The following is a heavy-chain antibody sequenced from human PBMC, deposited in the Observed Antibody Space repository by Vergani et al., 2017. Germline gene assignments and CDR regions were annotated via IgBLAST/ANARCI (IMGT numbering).Heavy chain of an antibody. D-gene: IGHD3-22*01. CDR1: GGTFSSYT. J-gene: IGHJ4*02. Sequence: QVQLVQSGAEVKKPGASVKVSCKASGGTFSSYTISWVRQAPGQGLEWMGRIIPILGIANYAQKFQGRVTITADKSTSTAYMELSSLRSEDTAVYYCVSDTSRPTYYYDSSGYWNSYWGQGTLVTVSS. V-gene: IGHV1-69*02. CDR3: VSDTSRPTYYYDSSGYWNSY. CDR2: IIPILGIA.